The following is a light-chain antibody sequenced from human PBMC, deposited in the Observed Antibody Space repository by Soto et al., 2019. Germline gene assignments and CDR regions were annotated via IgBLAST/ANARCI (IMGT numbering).Light chain of an antibody. CDR3: QQADSFPIT. CDR2: DAN. CDR1: QGIKSW. J-gene: IGKJ5*01. V-gene: IGKV1D-12*01. Sequence: DIQMTQSPSSVSASVGDTVVITCRASQGIKSWFAWYQQRPGNAPKLLISDANTLQTGVSPRFSGSGSGTDFFLTVNSLQPEDCATYYCQQADSFPITFGQGTRLEIK.